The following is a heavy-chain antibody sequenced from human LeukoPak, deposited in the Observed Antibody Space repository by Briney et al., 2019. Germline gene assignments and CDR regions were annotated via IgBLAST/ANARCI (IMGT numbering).Heavy chain of an antibody. D-gene: IGHD5-18*01. J-gene: IGHJ4*02. CDR1: VFTFDGYV. V-gene: IGHV3-43*02. CDR3: AKGQGYTYGDSSDY. CDR2: ISGEASGR. Sequence: PGGSLRLSCAASVFTFDGYVMHWVRQAPGEGLEWVSLISGEASGRYYAASVKGRFTISRDNSKNSLYLQMNSLRTEDTALYYCAKGQGYTYGDSSDYWGQGTLVTVSS.